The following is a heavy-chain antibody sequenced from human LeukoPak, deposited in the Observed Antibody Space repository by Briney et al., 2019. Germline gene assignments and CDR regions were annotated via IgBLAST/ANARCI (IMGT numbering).Heavy chain of an antibody. D-gene: IGHD5-12*01. V-gene: IGHV3-21*01. Sequence: PGGSLRLSCAASGFTFSSYTMNWVCQAPGKGLEWVSSIDTDDSYMYYADSVKGRFTLSRDNAESSVNLQMSSLRAEDTAVYYCATKYSAGWLFDHWGQGTLVTVSS. CDR3: ATKYSAGWLFDH. J-gene: IGHJ4*02. CDR2: IDTDDSYM. CDR1: GFTFSSYT.